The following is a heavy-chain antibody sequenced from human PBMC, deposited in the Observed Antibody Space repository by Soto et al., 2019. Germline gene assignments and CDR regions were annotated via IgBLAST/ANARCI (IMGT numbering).Heavy chain of an antibody. Sequence: GWSLRLSCAASGFTFIRFSMHWVRQAPGKGLAWVAVISYDGNNKHFAESVKGRFSISRDDSKNTVYLEMNNLRGDDSAVYYCARDHGMFLSYYYYGMDVWGQGTTVTVSS. CDR2: ISYDGNNK. CDR3: ARDHGMFLSYYYYGMDV. CDR1: GFTFIRFS. V-gene: IGHV3-30-3*01. J-gene: IGHJ6*02. D-gene: IGHD3-10*02.